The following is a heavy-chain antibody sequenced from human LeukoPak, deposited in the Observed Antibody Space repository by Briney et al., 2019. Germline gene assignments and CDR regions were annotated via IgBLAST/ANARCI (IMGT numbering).Heavy chain of an antibody. D-gene: IGHD5-24*01. CDR2: FDPEDGET. V-gene: IGHV1-24*01. Sequence: ASVKVSCKVSGYTLTELSMHWVRQAPGKGLEWMGGFDPEDGETIYAQKFQGRVTMTEDTSTDTAYMELSSLRSEDTAVYYCARVPGWLQFPPWFDPWGQGTLVTVSS. CDR3: ARVPGWLQFPPWFDP. CDR1: GYTLTELS. J-gene: IGHJ5*02.